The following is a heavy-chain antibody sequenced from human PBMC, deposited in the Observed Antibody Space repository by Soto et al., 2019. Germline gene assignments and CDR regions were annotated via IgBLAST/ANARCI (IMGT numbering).Heavy chain of an antibody. V-gene: IGHV3-23*01. CDR1: GFTFSDYA. CDR2: ISGGGAQT. Sequence: EVQLLESGGGLVQPGGSLRLSCTVSGFTFSDYAMNWVRQAPGKGLEWVAGISGGGAQTYYANSVRGRFIISRDNSKNTVFLQMNSLRVDDTAVYYCAKILSRGNSITVYFEYWGQGTLVTASS. J-gene: IGHJ4*02. CDR3: AKILSRGNSITVYFEY. D-gene: IGHD3-10*01.